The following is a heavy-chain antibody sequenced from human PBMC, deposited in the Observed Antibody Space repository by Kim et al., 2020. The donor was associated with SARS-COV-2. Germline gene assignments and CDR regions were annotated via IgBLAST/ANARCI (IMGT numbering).Heavy chain of an antibody. CDR1: GYTFTSYG. CDR2: ISAYNGNT. Sequence: ASVKVSCKASGYTFTSYGISWVRQAPGQGLEWMGWISAYNGNTNYAQKLQGRVTMTTDTSTSTAYMELRSLRSDDTAVYYCARDRAVAGTRSTMGYWGQGTLVTVSS. CDR3: ARDRAVAGTRSTMGY. V-gene: IGHV1-18*04. J-gene: IGHJ4*02. D-gene: IGHD6-19*01.